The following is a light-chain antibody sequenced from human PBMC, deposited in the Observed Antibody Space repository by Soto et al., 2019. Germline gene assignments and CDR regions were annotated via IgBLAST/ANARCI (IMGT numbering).Light chain of an antibody. Sequence: EIVLTQSPGSLSLSPGERATLSCRASQSFSSSYLAWYQQKPGQAPRLLIYGASSRATDIQDRFSGSGSGKDFTLTISRLESEDYAVYYCQLYGSSPQGTLGQGPKLEI. J-gene: IGKJ1*01. CDR2: GAS. CDR3: QLYGSSPQGT. V-gene: IGKV3-20*01. CDR1: QSFSSSY.